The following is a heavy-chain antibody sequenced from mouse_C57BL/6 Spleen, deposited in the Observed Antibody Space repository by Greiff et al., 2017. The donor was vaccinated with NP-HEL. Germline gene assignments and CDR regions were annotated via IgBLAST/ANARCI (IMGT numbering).Heavy chain of an antibody. CDR2: IDPSDSYT. CDR1: GYTFTSSW. V-gene: IGHV1-59*01. CDR3: ARPITTVVAPLGY. J-gene: IGHJ2*01. Sequence: QVQLQQPGAELVRPGTSVKLSCKASGYTFTSSWMHWVKQRPGQGLEWIGVIDPSDSYTNYNQKFKGKATLTVDTSSSTAYLQLSSLTSEDSAVYYCARPITTVVAPLGYWGQGTTLTVSS. D-gene: IGHD1-1*01.